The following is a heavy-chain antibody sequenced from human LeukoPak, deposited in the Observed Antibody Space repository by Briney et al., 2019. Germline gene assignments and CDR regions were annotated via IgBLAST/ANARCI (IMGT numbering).Heavy chain of an antibody. J-gene: IGHJ3*02. D-gene: IGHD3-16*02. V-gene: IGHV4-39*07. CDR2: IYYSGST. Sequence: SETLSLTCTVSGGSISSSSYYWGWIRQPPGKGLEWIGSIYYSGSTYYNPSLKSRVTISVDTSKSQFSLKLSSVTAADTAVYYCARDAYYDYVWGSYRYGADAFDIWGQGTMVTVSS. CDR3: ARDAYYDYVWGSYRYGADAFDI. CDR1: GGSISSSSYY.